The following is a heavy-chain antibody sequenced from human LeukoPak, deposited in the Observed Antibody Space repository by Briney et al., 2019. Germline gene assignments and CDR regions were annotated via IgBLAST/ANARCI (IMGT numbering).Heavy chain of an antibody. CDR2: INHSGST. CDR3: ARARGAGLLNV. V-gene: IGHV4-34*01. J-gene: IGHJ6*02. CDR1: GGSFSGYY. Sequence: SETLSLTCAVYGGSFSGYYWSWISQPPGKGLEWIGEINHSGSTNYNPSLKSRVTISVDTSKNQFSLKLSSVTAADTAVYYCARARGAGLLNVWGQGTTVTVSS. D-gene: IGHD3-10*01.